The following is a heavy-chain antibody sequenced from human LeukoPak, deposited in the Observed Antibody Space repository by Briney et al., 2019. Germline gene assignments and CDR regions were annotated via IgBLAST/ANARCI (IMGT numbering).Heavy chain of an antibody. CDR2: IYYSGST. J-gene: IGHJ5*02. Sequence: SETLSLTCTVSGGSISSYYWSWIRQPPGKGLEWIGYIYYSGSTNYNPSLKSRVTISVDTSKNQFSLKLSSVTAADTAVYYCARYIVATGNGFDPWGQGTLVIVSS. V-gene: IGHV4-59*01. CDR3: ARYIVATGNGFDP. D-gene: IGHD5-12*01. CDR1: GGSISSYY.